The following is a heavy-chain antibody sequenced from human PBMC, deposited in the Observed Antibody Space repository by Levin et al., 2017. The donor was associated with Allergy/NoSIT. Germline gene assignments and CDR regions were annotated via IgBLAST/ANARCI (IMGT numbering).Heavy chain of an antibody. J-gene: IGHJ4*02. V-gene: IGHV3-30*18. CDR2: ISYDGSNK. D-gene: IGHD6-13*01. CDR1: GFTFSNYG. Sequence: GESLKISCAASGFTFSNYGMHWVRQAPGKGLEWVAVISYDGSNKYYADSVKGRFTISRDNSKNTLYLQMNSLRAEDTAVYYCAKEVSSSSWYIDYWGQGTLVTVSS. CDR3: AKEVSSSSWYIDY.